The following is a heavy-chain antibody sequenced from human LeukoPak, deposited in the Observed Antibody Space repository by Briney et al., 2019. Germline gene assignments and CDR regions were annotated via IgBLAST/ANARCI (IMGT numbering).Heavy chain of an antibody. CDR3: ARDFTRPAISYYYMDV. CDR1: GFTFSRHS. D-gene: IGHD2-2*02. Sequence: PGGSLRLSCGVSGFTFSRHSMNWVRQAPGKGLEWVSYISSSSSYIYYADSVKGRFTISRDNAKNSLYLQMNSLRAEDTAVYYCARDFTRPAISYYYMDVWGKGTTVTVSS. J-gene: IGHJ6*03. V-gene: IGHV3-21*05. CDR2: ISSSSSYI.